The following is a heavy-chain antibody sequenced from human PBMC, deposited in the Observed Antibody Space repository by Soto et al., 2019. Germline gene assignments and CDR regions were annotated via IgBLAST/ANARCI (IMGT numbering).Heavy chain of an antibody. CDR2: ISYDGSNK. Sequence: QVQLVESGGGVVQPGRSLRLSCAASGFTFSSYGMHWVRQAPGKGLEWVAVISYDGSNKYYADSVNGRFTISRDNSKNTLYLQMNSLRAEDTAVYYCAKDRSYDSSQRRDWYFDLWGRGPLVTVSS. D-gene: IGHD3-22*01. V-gene: IGHV3-30*18. J-gene: IGHJ2*01. CDR3: AKDRSYDSSQRRDWYFDL. CDR1: GFTFSSYG.